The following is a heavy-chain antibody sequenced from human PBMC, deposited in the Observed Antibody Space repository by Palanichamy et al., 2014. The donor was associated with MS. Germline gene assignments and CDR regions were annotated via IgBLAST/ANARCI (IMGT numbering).Heavy chain of an antibody. J-gene: IGHJ6*02. Sequence: RSKAYGGTTEYAASVKGRFTISRDDSKSIAYLQMNSLKTEDTAVYYCTRTRGPYDSSGYYFSYYYGMDVWGQGTTVTVSS. D-gene: IGHD3-22*01. CDR2: RSKAYGGTT. V-gene: IGHV3-49*02. CDR3: TRTRGPYDSSGYYFSYYYGMDV.